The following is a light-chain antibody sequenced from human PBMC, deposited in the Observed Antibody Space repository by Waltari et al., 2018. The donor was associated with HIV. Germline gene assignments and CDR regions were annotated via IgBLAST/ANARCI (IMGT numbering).Light chain of an antibody. CDR3: AAWDDSLL. V-gene: IGLV1-47*01. Sequence: QSVLTQPPSASGTPGQRVTISCSGSSSNIGSNYVYWYQHLPGTAPKLTIYRNNQRPSGVPDRFSGSKSGTSASLAISGLRSEDEADYYCAAWDDSLLFGGGTKLTVL. J-gene: IGLJ2*01. CDR1: SSNIGSNY. CDR2: RNN.